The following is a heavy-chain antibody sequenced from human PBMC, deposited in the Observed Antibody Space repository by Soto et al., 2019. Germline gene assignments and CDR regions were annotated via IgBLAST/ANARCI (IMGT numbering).Heavy chain of an antibody. CDR2: ISSSGSTI. D-gene: IGHD3-10*01. CDR3: AILPPLDYGSGIDYYGMDV. V-gene: IGHV3-48*03. J-gene: IGHJ6*02. CDR1: GFTFSSYE. Sequence: PGGSLRLSCAASGFTFSSYEMNWVRQAPGKGLEWVSYISSSGSTIYYADSVKGRFTISRDNAKNSLYLQMNSLRAEDTAVYYCAILPPLDYGSGIDYYGMDVWGQGTTVTVSS.